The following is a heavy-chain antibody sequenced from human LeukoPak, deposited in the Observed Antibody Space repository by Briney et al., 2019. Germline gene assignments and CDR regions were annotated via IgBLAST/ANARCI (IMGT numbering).Heavy chain of an antibody. CDR1: GGSISSYY. CDR3: ARVNYYDSSGYYSGDHFDY. Sequence: PSETLSLTCTVSGGSISSYYWSWIRQPPGKGLEWIGYIYYSGSTNYNPSLKSRVTISVDTSKNQFSLKLSSVTAADTAVYYCARVNYYDSSGYYSGDHFDYWGQGTLVTVSS. D-gene: IGHD3-22*01. V-gene: IGHV4-59*01. CDR2: IYYSGST. J-gene: IGHJ4*02.